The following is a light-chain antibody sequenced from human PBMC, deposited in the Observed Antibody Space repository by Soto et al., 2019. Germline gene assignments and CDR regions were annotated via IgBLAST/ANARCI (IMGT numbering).Light chain of an antibody. CDR1: QSISIC. Sequence: DIQMTQSPSSLSASLGDRVTITCRASQSISICLNWYQKTPGKAPKLLIYAASSLQSVVPSRFSGSGSGTDFTLTITSLQPEDFATYFCQQSYSSPRTFGQGTKVEIK. V-gene: IGKV1-39*01. CDR2: AAS. J-gene: IGKJ1*01. CDR3: QQSYSSPRT.